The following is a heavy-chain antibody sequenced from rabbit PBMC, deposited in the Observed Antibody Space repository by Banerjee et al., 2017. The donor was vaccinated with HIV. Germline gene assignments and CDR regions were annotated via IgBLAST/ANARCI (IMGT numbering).Heavy chain of an antibody. D-gene: IGHD4-1*01. CDR3: VSPYASAWGAFNL. J-gene: IGHJ4*01. CDR1: GFSFSNKAV. CDR2: IDPVFDTT. Sequence: QEQLEESGGGPVKPGGTLTLTCTVSGFSFSNKAVMCWVRQAPGKGLEWIGYIDPVFDTTYYASWVNGRFTISSHNAQNTLYLQLNSLTVADTATYFCVSPYASAWGAFNLWGPGTLVTVS. V-gene: IGHV1S43*01.